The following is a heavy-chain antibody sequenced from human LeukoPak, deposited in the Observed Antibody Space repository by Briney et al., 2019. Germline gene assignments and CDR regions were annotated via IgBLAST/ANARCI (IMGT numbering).Heavy chain of an antibody. Sequence: GGSLRLSCAGSGFTFSNSILSWVRQAPGKGLEWVANIKRDGSEKYYVDSVKGRFTISRDNAKNLLYLQMNSLRAEDTAVYYCVKTAYGDYGYFDYWGQGTLVTVSS. CDR3: VKTAYGDYGYFDY. D-gene: IGHD4-17*01. CDR2: IKRDGSEK. V-gene: IGHV3-7*03. J-gene: IGHJ4*02. CDR1: GFTFSNSI.